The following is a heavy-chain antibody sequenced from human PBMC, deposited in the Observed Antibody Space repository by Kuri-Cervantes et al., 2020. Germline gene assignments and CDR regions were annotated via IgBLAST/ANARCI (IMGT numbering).Heavy chain of an antibody. D-gene: IGHD2-2*01. CDR1: GFTFSSCA. CDR3: AKVDCSSTSCQAMDV. CDR2: ISYDGSNQ. V-gene: IGHV3-30-3*01. Sequence: GESLKISCAASGFTFSSCAMHWVRQAPGKGLEWVAVISYDGSNQYYADSVKGRFTTSRDNSKNTLYLQMNSLRAEDTAVYYCAKVDCSSTSCQAMDVWGKGTTVTVSS. J-gene: IGHJ6*03.